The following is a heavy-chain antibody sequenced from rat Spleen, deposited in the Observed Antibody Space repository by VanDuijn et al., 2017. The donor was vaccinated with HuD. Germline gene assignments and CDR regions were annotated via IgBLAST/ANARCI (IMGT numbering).Heavy chain of an antibody. J-gene: IGHJ2*01. CDR1: GFIFSDYG. D-gene: IGHD1-9*01. CDR3: TRRHYGYTDYFDY. Sequence: EVQLVESGGDLVQPGRSLKLSCAASGFIFSDYGMAWVRPAPTKGLGGVATISYGVSSCHSATYYRDSVKGRFTIARDNAKSILSLQRDSLRSDDTATYYCTRRHYGYTDYFDYWGQGVMVTVSS. CDR2: ISYGVSSCHSAT. V-gene: IGHV5-29*01.